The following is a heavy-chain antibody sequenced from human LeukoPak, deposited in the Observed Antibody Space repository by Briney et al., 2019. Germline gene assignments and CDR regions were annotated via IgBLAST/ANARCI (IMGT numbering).Heavy chain of an antibody. CDR1: GFTFSSYW. CDR3: VAVGRNFDY. J-gene: IGHJ4*02. V-gene: IGHV3-7*01. D-gene: IGHD6-19*01. CDR2: IKQDGSEK. Sequence: PGGSLRLSCAASGFTFSSYWMSWVRQAPGKGLEWVANIKQDGSEKYYVVSVKGRFTISRDNAKNSLYLQMNSLRAEDTAVYYCVAVGRNFDYWGQGTLVTVSS.